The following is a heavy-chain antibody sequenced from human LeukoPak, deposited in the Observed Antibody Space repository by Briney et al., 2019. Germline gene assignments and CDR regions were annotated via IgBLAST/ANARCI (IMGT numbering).Heavy chain of an antibody. CDR3: ARDTAYYDSSGSGYYYYMDV. CDR1: GFSFRSHG. D-gene: IGHD3-22*01. CDR2: ISPRGDIT. J-gene: IGHJ6*03. Sequence: GGTLRLSCAASGFSFRSHGMNWVRQAPGKGLEWVSGISPRGDITYYKDSVRGRFTISRDNAKNSLYLQMNSLRAEDTALYYCARDTAYYDSSGSGYYYYMDVWGKGTTVTVSS. V-gene: IGHV3-21*04.